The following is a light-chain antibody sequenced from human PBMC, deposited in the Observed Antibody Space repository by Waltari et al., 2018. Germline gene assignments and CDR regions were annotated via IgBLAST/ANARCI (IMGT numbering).Light chain of an antibody. V-gene: IGKV4-1*01. CDR3: QQYYSTPLT. J-gene: IGKJ4*01. CDR2: WAS. CDR1: QRVLYSSNKKNY. Sequence: DIVMTQSPDSLAVSLGERATINCKSSQRVLYSSNKKNYFAWYQQKPGQPPKLLIYWASTRESGVPDRFSGSGSGTDFTLTISSLQAEDVAVYYCQQYYSTPLTFGGGTKVEIK.